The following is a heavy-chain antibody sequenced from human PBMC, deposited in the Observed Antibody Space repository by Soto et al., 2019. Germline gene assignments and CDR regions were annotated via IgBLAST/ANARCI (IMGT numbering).Heavy chain of an antibody. Sequence: QVQLQESGPGLVKPSQTLSLTCTVSGGSISSGGYYWSWIRQHPGKGLEWIGYIYYSGSTYYNPSLKRRVTISVDTSKTQFSLRLSSVTAADTAVYYCARVTIFGVVIRFDPWGQGPLVTVSS. V-gene: IGHV4-31*03. D-gene: IGHD3-3*01. CDR2: IYYSGST. CDR3: ARVTIFGVVIRFDP. J-gene: IGHJ5*02. CDR1: GGSISSGGYY.